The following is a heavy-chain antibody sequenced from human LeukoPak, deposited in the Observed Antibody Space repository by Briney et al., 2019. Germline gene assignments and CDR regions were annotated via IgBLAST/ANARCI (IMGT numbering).Heavy chain of an antibody. V-gene: IGHV1-18*01. CDR2: INTYNGNT. D-gene: IGHD2-15*01. CDR3: ARGGVVAARPRSDGNNWFDP. J-gene: IGHJ5*02. Sequence: GASVKVSCKASGYTFTSYDISWVRQAPGQGLEWMGWINTYNGNTNYAQKLQGRVTMTTDTSTSTAYMELRSLRSDDTAVYYCARGGVVAARPRSDGNNWFDPWGQGTLVTVSS. CDR1: GYTFTSYD.